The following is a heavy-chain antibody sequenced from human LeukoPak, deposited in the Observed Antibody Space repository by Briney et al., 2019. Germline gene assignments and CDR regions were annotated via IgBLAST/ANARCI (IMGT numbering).Heavy chain of an antibody. CDR1: GGSISSYY. CDR3: ARVVQSTDSSGFYLPEYFQH. D-gene: IGHD3-22*01. J-gene: IGHJ1*01. CDR2: IYHSGST. Sequence: PSETLSLTCTVSGGSISSYYWSWIRQPPGKGLEWIGSIYHSGSTYYNPSLKSRVTISVDTSKNQFSLKLRSVTAADTAVYYCARVVQSTDSSGFYLPEYFQHWGQGTLVTVSS. V-gene: IGHV4-38-2*02.